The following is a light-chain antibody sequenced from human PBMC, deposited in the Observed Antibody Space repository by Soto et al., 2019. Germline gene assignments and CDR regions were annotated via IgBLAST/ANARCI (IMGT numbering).Light chain of an antibody. J-gene: IGKJ1*01. V-gene: IGKV1-5*01. Sequence: DNQMAQSPSTLSSSEGERVTITCRASQSISSWLAWYQQKPGKAPKLLIYDASSLESGVPSRFSGSGSGTEFTLTISSLQPDDFATYYCQQYNSYPWTFGQGTKVAIK. CDR2: DAS. CDR1: QSISSW. CDR3: QQYNSYPWT.